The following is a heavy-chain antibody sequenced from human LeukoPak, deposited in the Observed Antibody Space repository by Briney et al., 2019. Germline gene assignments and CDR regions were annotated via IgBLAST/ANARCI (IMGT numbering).Heavy chain of an antibody. CDR3: ARSYQTADAFDI. D-gene: IGHD2-2*01. CDR2: IYYSGDT. J-gene: IGHJ3*02. V-gene: IGHV4-31*03. Sequence: SETLSLTCTVSGGPISSGYYWSWIRQLPGRGLEWIGYIYYSGDTYSSPSLKSRVSISVDTSKNQFSLRLSSVTAADTAVYYCARSYQTADAFDIWGQGTMVTVSS. CDR1: GGPISSGYY.